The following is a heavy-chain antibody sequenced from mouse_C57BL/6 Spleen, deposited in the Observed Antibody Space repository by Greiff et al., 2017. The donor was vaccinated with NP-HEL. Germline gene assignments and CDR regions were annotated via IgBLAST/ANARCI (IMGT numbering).Heavy chain of an antibody. J-gene: IGHJ4*01. CDR3: ARYGTTVVEGYAMDY. Sequence: QVHVKQSGAELARPGASVKLSCKASGYTFTSYGISWVKQSTGQGLEWIGEIYPRSGNTYYNEKFKGKATLTADKSSSTAYMELRSLTSEDSAVYFCARYGTTVVEGYAMDYWGQGTSVTVSS. V-gene: IGHV1-81*01. CDR2: IYPRSGNT. D-gene: IGHD1-1*01. CDR1: GYTFTSYG.